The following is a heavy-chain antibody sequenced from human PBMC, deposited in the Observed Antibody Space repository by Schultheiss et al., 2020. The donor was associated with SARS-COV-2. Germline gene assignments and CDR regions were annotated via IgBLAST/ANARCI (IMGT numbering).Heavy chain of an antibody. CDR3: ARFGYYYSDSSGFDY. Sequence: SETLSLTCSVSGASISSYYWSWVRQPPGRGLEWIGYIAYSGSTTYSPSLKGRVTISADSSKNHFSLKVTSVSAADTALYYCARFGYYYSDSSGFDYWGQGTLVTVSS. CDR2: IAYSGST. CDR1: GASISSYY. D-gene: IGHD3-22*01. V-gene: IGHV4-59*01. J-gene: IGHJ4*02.